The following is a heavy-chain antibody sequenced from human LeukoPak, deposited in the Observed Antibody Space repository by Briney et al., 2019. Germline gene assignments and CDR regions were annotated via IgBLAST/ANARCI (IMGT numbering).Heavy chain of an antibody. CDR2: ISGSGGST. J-gene: IGHJ4*02. D-gene: IGHD6-13*01. Sequence: GGSLRLSCAASGFTFSSYAMSWVRQAPGKGLEWVSAISGSGGSTYYADSVKGRFTIFRDNSKNTLYLQMNSLRAEDTAAYYCAKVPGYSSSWVDYWGQGTLVTVSS. CDR1: GFTFSSYA. V-gene: IGHV3-23*01. CDR3: AKVPGYSSSWVDY.